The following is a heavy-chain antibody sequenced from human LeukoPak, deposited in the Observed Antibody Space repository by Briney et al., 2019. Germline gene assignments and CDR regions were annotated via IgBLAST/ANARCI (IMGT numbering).Heavy chain of an antibody. V-gene: IGHV3-30-3*01. CDR3: VRESEYYFDHSASFDY. D-gene: IGHD3-22*01. CDR2: MSSDGNAM. CDR1: GFTFTAYL. J-gene: IGHJ4*02. Sequence: GSLRLSCAASGFTFTAYLIHWVRQAPGKGLEWVAVMSSDGNAMFYADSVKGRFTISRDNSKNTLYLQMNSLRAEDTAVYYCVRESEYYFDHSASFDYWGQGTLVTVSS.